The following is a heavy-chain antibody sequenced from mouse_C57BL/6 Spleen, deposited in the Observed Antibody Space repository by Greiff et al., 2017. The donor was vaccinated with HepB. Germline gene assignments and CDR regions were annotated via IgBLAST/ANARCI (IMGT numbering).Heavy chain of an antibody. CDR1: GYTFTSYW. CDR2: INPSNGGT. J-gene: IGHJ2*01. V-gene: IGHV1-53*01. CDR3: ARDYGSSHYYDY. Sequence: VQLQQPGAELVKPGASVTLSCKASGYTFTSYWMHWVKQRPGHGLEWIGNINPSNGGTTYNEKFKSKATLTVDKSSSTAYMQLSSLTSEDSAVYYCARDYGSSHYYDYWGQGTTLTVAS. D-gene: IGHD1-1*01.